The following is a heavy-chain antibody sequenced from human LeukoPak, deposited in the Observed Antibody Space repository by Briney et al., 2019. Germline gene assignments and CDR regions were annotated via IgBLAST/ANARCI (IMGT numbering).Heavy chain of an antibody. CDR3: ARARYSSSPFDP. V-gene: IGHV3-21*01. CDR1: GFIFSSYS. Sequence: PGGPLRLSCAASGFIFSSYSMNWVRQAPGKGLEWVSFISSSSSYIYYADSVKGRFTISRDNAKNSLYLQMNSLRAEDTAVYYCARARYSSSPFDPWGQGTLVTVSS. D-gene: IGHD6-13*01. J-gene: IGHJ5*02. CDR2: ISSSSSYI.